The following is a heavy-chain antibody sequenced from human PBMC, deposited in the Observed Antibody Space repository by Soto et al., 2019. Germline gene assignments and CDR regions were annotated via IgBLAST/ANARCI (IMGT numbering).Heavy chain of an antibody. CDR3: ARPKHPYFGRDSSYVLGYWYFDL. J-gene: IGHJ2*01. D-gene: IGHD2-21*02. V-gene: IGHV5-51*01. Sequence: SYWSGLLRKKTGKGLEWMGTTFPGDSDTRYSTSFEGQVTISADRSTSTAYLQWSNLKASDTAMYYCARPKHPYFGRDSSYVLGYWYFDLWGRGTPVTVS. CDR2: TFPGDSDT. CDR1: SYW.